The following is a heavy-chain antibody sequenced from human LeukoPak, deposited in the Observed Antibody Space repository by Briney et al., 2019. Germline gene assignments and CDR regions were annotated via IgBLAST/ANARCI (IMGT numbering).Heavy chain of an antibody. V-gene: IGHV3-53*01. Sequence: GGSLRLSCAASGFTVSNNYISWVRQAPGKGLEWVSVIYSGGSTKYADSVKARFTISRDSSKNTLYLQMNSLRAEDTAVYYCARADGGFSGYATYYYYYYMDVWGKGTTVTVSS. CDR1: GFTVSNNY. D-gene: IGHD5-12*01. J-gene: IGHJ6*03. CDR3: ARADGGFSGYATYYYYYYMDV. CDR2: IYSGGST.